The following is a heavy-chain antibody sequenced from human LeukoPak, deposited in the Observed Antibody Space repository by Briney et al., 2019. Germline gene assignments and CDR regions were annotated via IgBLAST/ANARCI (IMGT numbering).Heavy chain of an antibody. V-gene: IGHV3-30*02. CDR1: GFTFSSYG. D-gene: IGHD1-1*01. CDR2: IRYDGGNK. CDR3: AKDPKLERRFGWFDP. J-gene: IGHJ5*02. Sequence: GGSLRLSCAASGFTFSSYGMHWVRQAPGKGLEWVAFIRYDGGNKYYADSVKGRFTISRDNSKNTLYLQMNSLRAEDTAVYYCAKDPKLERRFGWFDPWGQGTLVTVSS.